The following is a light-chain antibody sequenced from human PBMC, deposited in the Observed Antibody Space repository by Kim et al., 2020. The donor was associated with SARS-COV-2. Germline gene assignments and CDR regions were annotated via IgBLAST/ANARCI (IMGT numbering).Light chain of an antibody. Sequence: LSPGERATRSCRASQSVSSYLAWYQQKPGQAPRLLIYDASNRATGIPARFSGSGSGTDFNLTISSLEPEDFAVYYCQRRSNWPMYTFGQGTKLEIK. CDR1: QSVSSY. CDR3: QRRSNWPMYT. J-gene: IGKJ2*01. V-gene: IGKV3-11*01. CDR2: DAS.